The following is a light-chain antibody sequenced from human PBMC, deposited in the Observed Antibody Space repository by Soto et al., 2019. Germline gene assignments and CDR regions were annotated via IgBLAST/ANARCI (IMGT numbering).Light chain of an antibody. CDR2: ANS. J-gene: IGLJ1*01. V-gene: IGLV1-40*01. CDR1: SSNIGAEYD. CDR3: QSYESGTVSTLV. Sequence: GLTQPASKTGAPGQRLTISCTGSSSNIGAEYDVHWYQQLPGTAPKLLIYANSNRPSGVPDRFSGSKSGISASLAIPGLQAYDEADYYCQSYESGTVSTLVFASGSQGALL.